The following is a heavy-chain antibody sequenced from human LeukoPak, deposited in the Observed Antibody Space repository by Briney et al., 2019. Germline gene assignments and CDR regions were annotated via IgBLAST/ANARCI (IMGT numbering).Heavy chain of an antibody. CDR3: AKGRGQGFDY. V-gene: IGHV3-23*01. Sequence: GGSLRLSCAASGFTFDDYGMSWVRQAPGKGLEWVSGISGSGGRGSGGTTYYADSVKGRFTISRDNSKNTLYLQMDSLRAEDTAVYYCAKGRGQGFDYWGQGSLVTVSS. J-gene: IGHJ4*02. CDR2: ISGSGGRGSGGTT. CDR1: GFTFDDYG. D-gene: IGHD3-10*01.